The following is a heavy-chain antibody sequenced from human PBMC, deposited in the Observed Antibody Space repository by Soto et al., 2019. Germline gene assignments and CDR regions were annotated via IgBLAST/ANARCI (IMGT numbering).Heavy chain of an antibody. V-gene: IGHV3-23*01. CDR3: AKDTYYYDSSGYYSRYYFDY. CDR2: ISGSGGST. J-gene: IGHJ4*02. D-gene: IGHD3-22*01. Sequence: EVQLLEFGGGLVQPGGSLRLSCAASGFTFSSYAMSWVRQAPGKGLEWVSAISGSGGSTYYADSVKGRFTISRDNSKNTLYLQMNSLRAEDTAVYYCAKDTYYYDSSGYYSRYYFDYWGQGTLVTVSS. CDR1: GFTFSSYA.